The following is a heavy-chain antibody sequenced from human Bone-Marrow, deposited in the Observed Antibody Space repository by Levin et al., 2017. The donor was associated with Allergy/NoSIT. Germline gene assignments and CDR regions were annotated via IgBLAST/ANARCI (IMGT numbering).Heavy chain of an antibody. J-gene: IGHJ4*02. V-gene: IGHV3-30*04. D-gene: IGHD3-10*01. Sequence: PGGSLRLSCAASGFTFNNYAIYWVRQAPGKGLEWVAVVSHDGTTKNYADSVKGRFTISRDNSESTLYLHMNSLTTEDTALYYCARQSGSGTIFDYWGQGTLVTVSS. CDR2: VSHDGTTK. CDR3: ARQSGSGTIFDY. CDR1: GFTFNNYA.